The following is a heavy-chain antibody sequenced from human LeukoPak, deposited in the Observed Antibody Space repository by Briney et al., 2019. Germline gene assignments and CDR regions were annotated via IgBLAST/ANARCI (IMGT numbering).Heavy chain of an antibody. D-gene: IGHD4-23*01. CDR3: ARSYGGNLDDAFDI. CDR2: ISAYNGNT. V-gene: IGHV1-18*01. J-gene: IGHJ3*02. Sequence: GASVKVSCKASGYTFTSYGTSWVRQAPGQGLEWMGWISAYNGNTNYAQKLQGRVTMTTDTSTSTAYMELRSLRSDDTAVYYCARSYGGNLDDAFDIWGQGTMVTVSS. CDR1: GYTFTSYG.